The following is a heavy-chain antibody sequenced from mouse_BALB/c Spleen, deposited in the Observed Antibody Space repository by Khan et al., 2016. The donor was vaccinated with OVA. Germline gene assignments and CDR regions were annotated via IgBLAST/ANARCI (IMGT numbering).Heavy chain of an antibody. D-gene: IGHD1-1*01. CDR2: ISYSGST. CDR1: GYSITTNYA. CDR3: ARKNYYGYAVDY. J-gene: IGHJ4*01. Sequence: EVQLVETGPGLVKPSQSLSLTCTVTGYSITTNYAWDWIRQFPGNKLEWMGYISYSGSTSYNPSLTSRISITRDTSKNPFFLPLNSVTTEDTATYYCARKNYYGYAVDYWGQGTSVTVSS. V-gene: IGHV3-2*02.